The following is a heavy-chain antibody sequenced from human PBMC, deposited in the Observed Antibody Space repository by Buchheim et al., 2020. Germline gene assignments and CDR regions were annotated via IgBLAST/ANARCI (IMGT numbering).Heavy chain of an antibody. CDR1: GYTFTGYY. CDR3: ARSDPPHCTGGVCYFPDYYGMDV. Sequence: QVQLVQSGAEVKKPGASVKVSCKASGYTFTGYYMHWVRQAPGQGLEWMGWINPNSGGTNYAQKFQGWVTMTRDTSISTAYMELSRLRSDDTAVYYCARSDPPHCTGGVCYFPDYYGMDVWGQGTT. CDR2: INPNSGGT. V-gene: IGHV1-2*04. J-gene: IGHJ6*02. D-gene: IGHD2-8*02.